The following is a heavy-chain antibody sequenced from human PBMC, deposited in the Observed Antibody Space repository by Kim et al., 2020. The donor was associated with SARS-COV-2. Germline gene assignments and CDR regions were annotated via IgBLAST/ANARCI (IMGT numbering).Heavy chain of an antibody. J-gene: IGHJ3*02. Sequence: GGSLRLSCAASGFTFSSYSMNWVRQAPGKGLEWVSYISSSSSTIYYADSVKGRFTISRDNAKNSLYLQMNSLRDEDTAVYYCARGAPDPENYYDSSGYYFESENAFDIWGQGTMVTVSS. D-gene: IGHD3-22*01. CDR3: ARGAPDPENYYDSSGYYFESENAFDI. V-gene: IGHV3-48*02. CDR1: GFTFSSYS. CDR2: ISSSSSTI.